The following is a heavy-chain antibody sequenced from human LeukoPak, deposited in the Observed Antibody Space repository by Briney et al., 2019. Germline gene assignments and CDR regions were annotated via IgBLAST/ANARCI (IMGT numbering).Heavy chain of an antibody. CDR3: AKKSYSDY. CDR2: IRDDGSNK. V-gene: IGHV3-30*02. CDR1: GFTFSSYG. Sequence: GGSLRLSCAASGFTFSSYGMYWVRQAPGKGLEWVAFIRDDGSNKYYADSVKGRFTISRDNPKKTLYLRMNSLRAEDTAVYYCAKKSYSDYWGQGTLVTVSS. J-gene: IGHJ4*02. D-gene: IGHD1-26*01.